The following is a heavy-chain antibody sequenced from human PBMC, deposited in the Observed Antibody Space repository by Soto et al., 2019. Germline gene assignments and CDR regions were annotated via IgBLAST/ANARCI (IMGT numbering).Heavy chain of an antibody. V-gene: IGHV3-30-3*01. Sequence: QVQLVESGGGVVQPGRSLRLSCAASGFTFSSYAMHWVRQAPGKGLEWVAVISYDGSNKYYADSVKGRFTISRDNSKNTLYLQRNSLRAKDTAVYYCARAMGGLYYYYYGMDVWGQGTTVTVSS. CDR3: ARAMGGLYYYYYGMDV. D-gene: IGHD1-26*01. CDR1: GFTFSSYA. J-gene: IGHJ6*02. CDR2: ISYDGSNK.